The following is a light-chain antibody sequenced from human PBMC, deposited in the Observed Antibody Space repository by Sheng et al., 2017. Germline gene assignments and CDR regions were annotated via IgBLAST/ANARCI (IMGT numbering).Light chain of an antibody. Sequence: SYELTQPPSVSVSPGQTASISCSGDKLGDKYVCWYQQKPGQSPVLVIYQDTKRPSGIPERFSGSNSGNTATLTISGTQAMDEADYYCQAWDSSTVVFGGGTKVTVL. CDR1: KLGDKY. V-gene: IGLV3-1*01. J-gene: IGLJ2*01. CDR2: QDT. CDR3: QAWDSSTVV.